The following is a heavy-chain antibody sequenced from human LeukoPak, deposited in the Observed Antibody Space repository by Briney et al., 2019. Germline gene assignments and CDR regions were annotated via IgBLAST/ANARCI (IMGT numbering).Heavy chain of an antibody. V-gene: IGHV1-69*06. CDR1: GGTFSSYA. CDR2: IIPIFGTA. Sequence: SVKVSCKASGGTFSSYAISWVRQAPGQGLEWMGGIIPIFGTANYAQKFQGRVTITADKSTSTAYMELSSLRSEDTAVYYCARDARRGYSGYGLDYWGQGTLVTVSS. D-gene: IGHD5-12*01. J-gene: IGHJ4*02. CDR3: ARDARRGYSGYGLDY.